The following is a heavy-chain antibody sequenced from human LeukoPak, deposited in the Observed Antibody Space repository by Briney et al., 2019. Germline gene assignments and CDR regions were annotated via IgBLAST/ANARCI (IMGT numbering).Heavy chain of an antibody. Sequence: SETLSLACTVSGGSISSYYWSWIRQPPGMGLEWIGYIYYSGSTNYNPSPKSRATISVDTSQNQFSLKLSSVTAADTAVYYCARTQGLYYGSAMDFDHWGQGTLVTVSS. J-gene: IGHJ4*02. V-gene: IGHV4-59*01. CDR1: GGSISSYY. D-gene: IGHD3-10*01. CDR2: IYYSGST. CDR3: ARTQGLYYGSAMDFDH.